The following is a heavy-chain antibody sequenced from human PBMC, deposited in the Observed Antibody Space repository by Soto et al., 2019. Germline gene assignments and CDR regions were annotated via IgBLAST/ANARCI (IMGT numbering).Heavy chain of an antibody. V-gene: IGHV3-30*18. Sequence: QVQLVEFGGGVAQPGRSLRLSCVASGFVFHDHGMHWVRQAPGKGLELVAGISTDGGKNKYYRESVKCRFTISRDDSENTLYLQMSSLRPEDTAISYCADDFGPERHPFSEYFIRWGPGTLVTVSS. CDR3: ADDFGPERHPFSEYFIR. D-gene: IGHD2-2*01. CDR2: ISTDGGKNK. J-gene: IGHJ4*02. CDR1: GFVFHDHG.